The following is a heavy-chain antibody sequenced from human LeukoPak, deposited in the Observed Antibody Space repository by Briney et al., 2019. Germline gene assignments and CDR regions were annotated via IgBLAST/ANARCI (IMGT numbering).Heavy chain of an antibody. D-gene: IGHD5-18*01. CDR3: ARGRYSYLIYSPDAFDI. CDR1: GYTFTGYY. Sequence: GASVKVSCKASGYTFTGYYMHWVRQAHGQGLEWMGWINPNSGGTNYAQKVQGRVTMTRDTSISTAYLELSRLRSDDTAVYYCARGRYSYLIYSPDAFDIWGQGTMVTVSS. J-gene: IGHJ3*02. V-gene: IGHV1-2*02. CDR2: INPNSGGT.